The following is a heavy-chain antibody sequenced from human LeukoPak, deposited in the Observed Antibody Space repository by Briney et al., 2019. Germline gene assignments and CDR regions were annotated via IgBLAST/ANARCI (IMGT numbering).Heavy chain of an antibody. CDR2: IYSGGST. CDR3: ARVKGFGESHDAFDI. Sequence: GGSLRLSCAASGFTVSSNYMSWVRQAPGKGLEWFSVIYSGGSTYYADSVKSRFTISRDNSKNTLYLQMNSLRAEDTAVYYCARVKGFGESHDAFDIWGQGTMVTVSS. V-gene: IGHV3-66*01. D-gene: IGHD3-10*01. CDR1: GFTVSSNY. J-gene: IGHJ3*02.